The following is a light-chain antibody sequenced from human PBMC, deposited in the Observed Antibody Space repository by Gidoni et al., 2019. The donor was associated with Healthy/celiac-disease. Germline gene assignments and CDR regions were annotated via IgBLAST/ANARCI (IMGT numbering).Light chain of an antibody. Sequence: AIQLTQSPSSLSASIGDRVTITCRASQGISSALAWYQQKPGKAPKLLIYDASSLESGVPSRFSGSGSGTDFTLTISSLQPEDFATYYCQQFNSYPLLTFGGGTKVEIK. CDR2: DAS. J-gene: IGKJ4*01. CDR1: QGISSA. V-gene: IGKV1-13*02. CDR3: QQFNSYPLLT.